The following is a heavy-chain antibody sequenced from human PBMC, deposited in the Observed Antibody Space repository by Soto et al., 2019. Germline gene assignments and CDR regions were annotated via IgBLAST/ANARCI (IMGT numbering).Heavy chain of an antibody. Sequence: GGSLRLSCVVTGFTFSSYSMNWVRQAPGKGLEWVSHISSSSTTIYYADSVKGRFTISRDNAKNSLYLQMNSLRDEDTAVYYCARGTETSASCADDWGQGTLVTVSS. J-gene: IGHJ4*02. D-gene: IGHD2-2*01. CDR1: GFTFSSYS. V-gene: IGHV3-48*02. CDR3: ARGTETSASCADD. CDR2: ISSSSTTI.